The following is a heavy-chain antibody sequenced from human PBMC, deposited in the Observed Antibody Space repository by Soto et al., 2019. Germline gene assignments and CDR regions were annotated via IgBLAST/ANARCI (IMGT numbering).Heavy chain of an antibody. CDR1: GFTFSSYA. D-gene: IGHD6-13*01. Sequence: GGSLRLSCAASGFTFSSYAMHWVRQAPGKGLEWVALISYDGRDKYYGDSVKGRFTISRDNSKNALYLQMNSLRAEDTAVYYCACIAATDTDAFDIWGPGTMVTVSS. J-gene: IGHJ3*02. CDR3: ACIAATDTDAFDI. V-gene: IGHV3-30*03. CDR2: ISYDGRDK.